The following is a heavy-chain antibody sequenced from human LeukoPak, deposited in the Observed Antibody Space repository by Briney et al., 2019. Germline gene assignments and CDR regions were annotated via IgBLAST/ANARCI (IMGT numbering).Heavy chain of an antibody. CDR1: GYTFTSYY. V-gene: IGHV1-8*02. CDR3: ARGRPSGMDV. J-gene: IGHJ6*02. CDR2: MNPNSGNT. Sequence: ASVKVSCTASGYTFTSYYMHWVRQAPGQGLEWMGWMNPNSGNTGYAQKFQGRVTMTRNTSISTAYMELSSLRSEDTAVYYCARGRPSGMDVWGQGTTVTVSS.